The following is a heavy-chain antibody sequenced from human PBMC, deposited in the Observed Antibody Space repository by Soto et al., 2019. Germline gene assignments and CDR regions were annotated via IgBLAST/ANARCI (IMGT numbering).Heavy chain of an antibody. J-gene: IGHJ4*02. CDR2: FDPEDGET. V-gene: IGHV1-24*01. CDR3: ATDLREIDY. Sequence: ASVKVSCKASGYTFTSYDINWVRQAPGKGLEWMGGFDPEDGETIYAQKFQGRVTMTEDTSTDTAYMELSSLRSEDTAVYYCATDLREIDYWGQGTLVTVSS. CDR1: GYTFTSYD.